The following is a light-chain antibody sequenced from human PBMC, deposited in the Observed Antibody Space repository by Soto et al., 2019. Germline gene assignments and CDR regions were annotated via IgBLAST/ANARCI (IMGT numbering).Light chain of an antibody. Sequence: QSVLTQPASVSGSPGQSITISCAGTNSDVGAYNLVSWYRQHPGEAPKVLIYEVTKRPSGLSSRFAGSKSGNTASLTISGLQAEDEADYYCCSYAGDSAFVFGTGTKVTVL. CDR2: EVT. CDR3: CSYAGDSAFV. CDR1: NSDVGAYNL. V-gene: IGLV2-23*02. J-gene: IGLJ1*01.